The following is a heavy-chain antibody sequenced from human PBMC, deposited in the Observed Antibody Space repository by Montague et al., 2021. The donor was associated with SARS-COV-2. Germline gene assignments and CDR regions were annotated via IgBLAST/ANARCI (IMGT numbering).Heavy chain of an antibody. CDR2: ISSSGSTI. D-gene: IGHD3-10*01. Sequence: SLRLSCAASGSTFSSYEMNWVRQAPGKGLEWVSYISSSGSTIYYADSVKGRFTISRDNAKNSLYLQMNSLRAEDTAVYYCARDEGLKYGSGDYYGMDVWGQGTTVTVSS. CDR3: ARDEGLKYGSGDYYGMDV. CDR1: GSTFSSYE. V-gene: IGHV3-48*03. J-gene: IGHJ6*02.